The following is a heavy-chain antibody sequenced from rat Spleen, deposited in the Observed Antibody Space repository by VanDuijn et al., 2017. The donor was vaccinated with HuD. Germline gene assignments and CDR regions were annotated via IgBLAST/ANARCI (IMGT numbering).Heavy chain of an antibody. CDR1: GFTFSDYT. CDR3: ATGPRILRLDWFAY. Sequence: EVQVVESGGGLVQPGRSLKLSCAVSGFTFSDYTMAWVRQSPKKGLEWVAYINYEGSSTFYRDSVKGRFTVSRDNAKNTLYLQMDSLRSEDTATYYCATGPRILRLDWFAYWGQGTLVTVSS. CDR2: INYEGSST. J-gene: IGHJ3*01. V-gene: IGHV5S10*01. D-gene: IGHD1-6*01.